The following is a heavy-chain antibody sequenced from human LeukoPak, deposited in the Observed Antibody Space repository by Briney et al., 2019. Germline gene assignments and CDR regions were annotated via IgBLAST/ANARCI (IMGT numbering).Heavy chain of an antibody. CDR2: ISSSGSTI. CDR1: GFTFSDYY. Sequence: GGSLRLSCAASGFTFSDYYMSWIRQAPGKGPEWVSYISSSGSTIYYADSVKGRFTISRDNAKNSLYLQTNSLRAEDTAVYYCARVASYDFWSGYSWGQGTLVTVSS. CDR3: ARVASYDFWSGYS. V-gene: IGHV3-11*01. D-gene: IGHD3-3*01. J-gene: IGHJ5*02.